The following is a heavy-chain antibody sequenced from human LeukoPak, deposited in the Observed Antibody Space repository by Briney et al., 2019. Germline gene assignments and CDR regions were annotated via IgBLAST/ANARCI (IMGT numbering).Heavy chain of an antibody. CDR1: GGSFSGYY. J-gene: IGHJ4*02. D-gene: IGHD6-13*01. CDR2: INHNGST. CDR3: ARETSAAGEFDY. V-gene: IGHV4-34*01. Sequence: SETLSLTCAVYGGSFSGYYWNWIRQPPGKGLEWIGEINHNGSTNYNPSLKSRVTISVDTSKNQFSLKLSSVTAADTAVYYCARETSAAGEFDYWGQGTLVTVSS.